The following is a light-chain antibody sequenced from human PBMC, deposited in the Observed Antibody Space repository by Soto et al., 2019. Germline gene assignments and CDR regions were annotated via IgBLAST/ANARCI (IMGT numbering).Light chain of an antibody. CDR2: ASS. CDR3: QQSYSTPRT. Sequence: DIQMTQSPSSLSASVGDRVTITCRASQSISSYLNWYQQKPGKAPKLLIYASSSLHSGVPSSFSGSGSGTDFTLTISSLQPEDFATYYCQQSYSTPRTFGGGTKVEIK. J-gene: IGKJ4*01. V-gene: IGKV1-39*01. CDR1: QSISSY.